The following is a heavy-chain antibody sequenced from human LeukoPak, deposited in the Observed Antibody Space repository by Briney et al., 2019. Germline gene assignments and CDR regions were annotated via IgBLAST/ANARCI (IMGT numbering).Heavy chain of an antibody. CDR2: ISGSSSTI. CDR3: ARDLKGDAARRHTFDY. Sequence: GGSLRLSCAASGFTFSSYEMNWVRQAPGKGLDWVSYISGSSSTIYYADSVKGRFTISRDNAKNSLYLQMNSLSAEDTAVYFCARDLKGDAARRHTFDYWGPGTLVTVSS. V-gene: IGHV3-48*03. J-gene: IGHJ4*02. CDR1: GFTFSSYE. D-gene: IGHD6-6*01.